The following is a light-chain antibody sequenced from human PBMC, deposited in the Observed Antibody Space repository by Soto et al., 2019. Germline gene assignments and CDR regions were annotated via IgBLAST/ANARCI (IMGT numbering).Light chain of an antibody. CDR2: GAA. Sequence: EIVLTQSPGTLSLSPGERATLSCRASQSVSSSYLSWYQQKPGQAPRPLNYGAASSAIGIPDRLSGSGSGTDFTLSIIRLEPEDFAVYYCQQYGSSPWTFVQRTKVEIK. J-gene: IGKJ1*01. V-gene: IGKV3-20*01. CDR3: QQYGSSPWT. CDR1: QSVSSSY.